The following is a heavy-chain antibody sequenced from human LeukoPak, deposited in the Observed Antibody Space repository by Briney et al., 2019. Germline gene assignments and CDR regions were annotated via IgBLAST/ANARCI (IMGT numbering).Heavy chain of an antibody. CDR1: GFTFSSYW. CDR3: ARGEKGGYVHPFDY. D-gene: IGHD5-18*01. J-gene: IGHJ4*02. Sequence: GGSLRLSCAASGFTFSSYWMSWVRQAPGKGLEWVANIKQDGSEKYYVDSVKGRFTISRDNSKKTLYLQMNSLRAEDTAVYYCARGEKGGYVHPFDYWGQGTLVTVSS. V-gene: IGHV3-7*04. CDR2: IKQDGSEK.